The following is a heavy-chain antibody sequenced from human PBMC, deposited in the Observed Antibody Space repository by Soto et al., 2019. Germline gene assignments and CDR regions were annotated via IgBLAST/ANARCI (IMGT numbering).Heavy chain of an antibody. J-gene: IGHJ4*02. V-gene: IGHV1-3*01. Sequence: ASVKVSCKASGYTFTSYAVHWVRQAPGQRLEWMGWINAGNGNTKYSQKFQGRVTITRDTSASTAYMELSSLRSEDTAVYYCARRPLYDILTGYYPYYFDYWGQGTLVTVSS. D-gene: IGHD3-9*01. CDR3: ARRPLYDILTGYYPYYFDY. CDR1: GYTFTSYA. CDR2: INAGNGNT.